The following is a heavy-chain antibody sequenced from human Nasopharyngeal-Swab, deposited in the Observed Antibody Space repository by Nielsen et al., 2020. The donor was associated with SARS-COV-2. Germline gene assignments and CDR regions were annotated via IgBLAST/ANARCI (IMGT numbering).Heavy chain of an antibody. CDR1: GFTLSDYA. CDR3: AKDHFYDSGSYDRLYFDF. V-gene: IGHV3-30*18. CDR2: FSYDGSKR. J-gene: IGHJ4*02. D-gene: IGHD3-10*01. Sequence: GESLKISCAAFGFTLSDYAMHWVRQAPGKGLGWGALFSYDGSKRYFADSMKGRFSISRDNIKNMLYLQMDSLRADDTAVYYCAKDHFYDSGSYDRLYFDFWGQGTLVTVSS.